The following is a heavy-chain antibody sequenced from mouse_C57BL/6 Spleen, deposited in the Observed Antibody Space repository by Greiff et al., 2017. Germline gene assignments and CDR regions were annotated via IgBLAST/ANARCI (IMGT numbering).Heavy chain of an antibody. CDR2: INPNNGGT. Sequence: VQLQQSGPELVKPGASVEMSCKASGYTFTDYNMHWVKQSHGKSLEWIGYINPNNGGTSYNQKFKGKATLTVNKSSSTAYMELRSLTSEDSAVYYCAYYYGSSLYWYFDVWGTGTTVTVSS. CDR1: GYTFTDYN. J-gene: IGHJ1*03. CDR3: AYYYGSSLYWYFDV. D-gene: IGHD1-1*01. V-gene: IGHV1-22*01.